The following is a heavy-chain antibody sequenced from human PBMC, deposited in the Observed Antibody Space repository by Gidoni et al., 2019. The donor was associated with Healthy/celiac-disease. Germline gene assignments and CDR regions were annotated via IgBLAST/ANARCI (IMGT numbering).Heavy chain of an antibody. Sequence: QVQLQESGPGLVKPSETLSLTCTVSGCSISSYYWRWIRQPPGKGLEWIGYIYYSGSTNYNPSLESRVTISVDTSKNQFSLKLSSVTAADTAVYYCARLISWNAGFDYWGQGTLVTVSS. D-gene: IGHD1-1*01. CDR3: ARLISWNAGFDY. CDR1: GCSISSYY. J-gene: IGHJ4*02. V-gene: IGHV4-59*08. CDR2: IYYSGST.